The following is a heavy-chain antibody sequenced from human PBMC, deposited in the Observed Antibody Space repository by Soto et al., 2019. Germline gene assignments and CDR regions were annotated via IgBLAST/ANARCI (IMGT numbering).Heavy chain of an antibody. CDR1: GGSISSYY. V-gene: IGHV4-59*01. CDR3: AREGSTGGFDY. J-gene: IGHJ4*02. D-gene: IGHD2-8*02. CDR2: IYYNGST. Sequence: PSETLSLTCTVSGGSISSYYWSWIRQPPGKGLEWIAYIYYNGSTKYNPSLKSRVTISLDTSKNQFSLKLNSVTAADTAVYYCAREGSTGGFDYWGQGNMVTVSS.